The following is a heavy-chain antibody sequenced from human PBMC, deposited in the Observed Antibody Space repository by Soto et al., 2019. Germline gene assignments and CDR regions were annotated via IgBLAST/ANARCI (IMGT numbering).Heavy chain of an antibody. Sequence: GGSLRLSCAVSGFTFSDYYMTWIRQAPGKGLEWVSYISSSTSHTNYADSVKGRFTISRDNAKNSLFLQMNSLRAEDTAVYYCAKGRGAAADYFDFWGQGTLVTVSS. CDR1: GFTFSDYY. CDR3: AKGRGAAADYFDF. J-gene: IGHJ4*02. V-gene: IGHV3-11*05. CDR2: ISSSTSHT. D-gene: IGHD6-13*01.